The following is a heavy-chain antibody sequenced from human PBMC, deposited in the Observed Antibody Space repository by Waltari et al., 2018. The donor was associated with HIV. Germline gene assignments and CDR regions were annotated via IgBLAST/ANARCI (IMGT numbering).Heavy chain of an antibody. J-gene: IGHJ4*02. CDR2: SSWDGSTT. Sequence: EVQLVESGGVVVQPGGSLRLSCAASGVSLDDYNMDWVRRAPGKCREWGSVSSWDGSTTSYADTVKGRFTISRDNSKKSLYLQMNSLRTEDTALYYCAKSLRRHDFLSGYVYWGQGTLVTVSS. CDR3: AKSLRRHDFLSGYVY. CDR1: GVSLDDYN. V-gene: IGHV3-43*01. D-gene: IGHD3-3*01.